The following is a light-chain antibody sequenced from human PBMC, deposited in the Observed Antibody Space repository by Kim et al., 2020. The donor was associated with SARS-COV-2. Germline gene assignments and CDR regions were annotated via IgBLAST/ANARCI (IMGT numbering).Light chain of an antibody. CDR3: QSYDSSNPVV. CDR1: SGSIASNY. CDR2: EYN. Sequence: NFMLTQPHSVSESPGKTVTISCTRSSGSIASNYVQWYQLRPGSAPTTVIYEYNQRPSGVPDRFSGSIDSSSNSASLTISGLKTEDEADYYCQSYDSSNPVVFGGGTQLTVL. V-gene: IGLV6-57*04. J-gene: IGLJ2*01.